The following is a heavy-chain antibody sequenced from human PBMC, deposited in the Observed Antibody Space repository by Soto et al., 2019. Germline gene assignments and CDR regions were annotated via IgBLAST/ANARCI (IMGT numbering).Heavy chain of an antibody. Sequence: GGSLRLSCGASGFTFSSYGMHWVRQAPCKGLEWVAVIWYDGSNKYYADSVKGRFTISRDNSKNTLYLQMNSLRAEDTAVYYCARAPRYDSSGYNRYWGQGTLVTVSS. CDR3: ARAPRYDSSGYNRY. V-gene: IGHV3-33*01. CDR1: GFTFSSYG. D-gene: IGHD3-22*01. CDR2: IWYDGSNK. J-gene: IGHJ4*02.